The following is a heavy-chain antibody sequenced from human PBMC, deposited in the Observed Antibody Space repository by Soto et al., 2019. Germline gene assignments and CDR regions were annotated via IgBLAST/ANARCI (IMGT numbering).Heavy chain of an antibody. CDR2: IIPIFGTA. J-gene: IGHJ6*02. V-gene: IGHV1-69*05. CDR1: GGTFSSYA. D-gene: IGHD1-26*01. Sequence: QVQLVQSGAEVKKPGSSVKVSCKASGGTFSSYAISWVRQAPGQGLEWMGGIIPIFGTANYAQKFQGRVTITSDESTSTAYMELSSLRSEDTAVYYCARGLKVGATNYYYGMDVWGRGTTVTVAS. CDR3: ARGLKVGATNYYYGMDV.